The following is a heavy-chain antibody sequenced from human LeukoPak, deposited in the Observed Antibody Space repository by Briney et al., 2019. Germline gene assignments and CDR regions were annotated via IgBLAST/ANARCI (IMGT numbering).Heavy chain of an antibody. J-gene: IGHJ6*04. CDR3: ARDYVMDV. Sequence: PSETLSLTCTVSGGSISSSSYYWGWIRQPPGKGLEWIGYIYYSGSTNYNPSLKSRVTISVDTSKNQFSLKLSSVTAADTAVYYCARDYVMDVWGKGTTVTISS. CDR2: IYYSGST. V-gene: IGHV4-61*01. CDR1: GGSISSSSYY.